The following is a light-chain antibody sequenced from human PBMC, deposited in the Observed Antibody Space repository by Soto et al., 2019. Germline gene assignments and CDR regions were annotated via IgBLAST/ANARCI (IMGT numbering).Light chain of an antibody. CDR2: GAS. CDR3: QQYGNSPLT. CDR1: QSVSSSS. Sequence: EIVLTQSPGTLSLSPGERVTLSCRAIQSVSSSSLAWYQQRPGQAPRLLISGASSRATGIPDRFSGSGSGTDFTLTISRLEPEVFAVYYCQQYGNSPLTFGGGTKVDIK. J-gene: IGKJ4*01. V-gene: IGKV3-20*01.